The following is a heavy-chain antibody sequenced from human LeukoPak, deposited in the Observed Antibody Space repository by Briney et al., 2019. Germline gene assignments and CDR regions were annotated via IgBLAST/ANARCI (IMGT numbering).Heavy chain of an antibody. CDR1: GGSMISQY. Sequence: SETLSLTCSVSGGSMISQYWTWIRQSPGKGLEWIGYIYYSGTTNYNPSLKSRVTISVDTSKNQFSLKLSSVTAADTAVYYRARHVYDSRYYYYYYYMDVWGKGTTVTVSS. CDR2: IYYSGTT. D-gene: IGHD3-22*01. V-gene: IGHV4-59*08. J-gene: IGHJ6*03. CDR3: ARHVYDSRYYYYYYYMDV.